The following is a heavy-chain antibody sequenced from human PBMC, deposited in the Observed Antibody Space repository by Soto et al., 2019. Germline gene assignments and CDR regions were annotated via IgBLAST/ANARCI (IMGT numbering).Heavy chain of an antibody. CDR2: IFSGGST. CDR1: GFTVSSNY. J-gene: IGHJ3*02. D-gene: IGHD3-22*01. V-gene: IGHV3-53*01. CDR3: ARYYDSSGYYPGAFDI. Sequence: GGSLRLSCAASGFTVSSNYMSWVRQAPGKGLEWVSVIFSGGSTYYADSVKGRFTISRDNPKNTLSLQMSSLRAEDTAVYFCARYYDSSGYYPGAFDIWGQGTMVTVSS.